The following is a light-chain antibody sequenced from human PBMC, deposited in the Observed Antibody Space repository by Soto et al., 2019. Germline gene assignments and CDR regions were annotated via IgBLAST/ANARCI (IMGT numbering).Light chain of an antibody. CDR2: DNN. CDR1: SSNIGNNY. V-gene: IGLV1-51*01. Sequence: QSVLTQPPSLSAAPGQTVTISCSGGSSNIGNNYVSWYQQVAGTTPKLLIFDNNKRPSGIPDRFSGSKSGTSATLGIAGLQTGDAADYYCATWDSSLSAWLFGGGTQLNVL. CDR3: ATWDSSLSAWL. J-gene: IGLJ3*02.